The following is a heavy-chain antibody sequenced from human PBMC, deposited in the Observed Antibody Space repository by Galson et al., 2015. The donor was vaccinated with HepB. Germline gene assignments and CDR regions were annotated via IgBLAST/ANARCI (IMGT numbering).Heavy chain of an antibody. CDR3: ARDQYTSGSYYNPEYFQH. J-gene: IGHJ1*01. D-gene: IGHD3-10*01. Sequence: SLRLSCAASGFTFSRYWMYWVRQAPGKGLVWISRINGDGTTTSYADAVQGRFTISRDNAKNTLYLQMNSLKAEDTAVYYCARDQYTSGSYYNPEYFQHWGQGTLVTVSS. CDR1: GFTFSRYW. V-gene: IGHV3-74*01. CDR2: INGDGTTT.